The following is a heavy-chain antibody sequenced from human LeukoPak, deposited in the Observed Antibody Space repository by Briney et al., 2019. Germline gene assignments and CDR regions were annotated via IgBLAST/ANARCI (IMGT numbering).Heavy chain of an antibody. V-gene: IGHV3-9*01. Sequence: GGSLRLSCAASGFTFDDYAMHWVRQAPGKGLEWVSGISWNSGSIGYADSVKGRFTISRDNAKNSLYLQMNSLRAEDTAVYYCARDGTGYSGYFDYWGQGTLVTVSS. J-gene: IGHJ4*02. CDR3: ARDGTGYSGYFDY. CDR1: GFTFDDYA. CDR2: ISWNSGSI. D-gene: IGHD5-12*01.